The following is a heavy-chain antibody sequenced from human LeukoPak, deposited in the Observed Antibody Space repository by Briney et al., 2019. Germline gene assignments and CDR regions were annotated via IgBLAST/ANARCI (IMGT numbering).Heavy chain of an antibody. Sequence: SETLSLTCTVSGGSISSSSYYWGWIRQPPGKGLEWIGEIYHSGSTNYNPSLKSRVTISVDKSKNQFSLKLSSVTAADTAVYYCARGPGWELHYWGQGTLVTVSS. V-gene: IGHV4-39*07. J-gene: IGHJ4*02. CDR3: ARGPGWELHY. D-gene: IGHD1-26*01. CDR2: IYHSGST. CDR1: GGSISSSSYY.